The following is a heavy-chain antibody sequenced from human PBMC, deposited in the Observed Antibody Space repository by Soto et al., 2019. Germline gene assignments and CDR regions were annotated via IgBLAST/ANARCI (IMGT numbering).Heavy chain of an antibody. CDR1: GGTFSSYA. CDR2: IIPIFGTA. Sequence: QVQLVRSGAEVKKPGSSVKVSCKASGGTFSSYAISWVRQAPGQGLEWMGGIIPIFGTANYAQKFQGRVTITADESTSTAYMELSSLRSEDTAVYYCARDLYTYLWSGNLGYWGQGTLVTVSS. J-gene: IGHJ4*02. CDR3: ARDLYTYLWSGNLGY. V-gene: IGHV1-69*01. D-gene: IGHD3-3*01.